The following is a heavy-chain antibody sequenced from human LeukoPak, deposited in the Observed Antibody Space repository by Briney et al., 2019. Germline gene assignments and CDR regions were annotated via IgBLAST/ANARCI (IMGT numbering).Heavy chain of an antibody. Sequence: ASVKVSCKASGGTFSSYAIGWVRQAPGQGLEWMGGIIPIFGTANYAQKFQGRVTITADKSTSTAYMELSSLRSEDTAVYYCARDNTPTRERFGELSENYYYYGMDVWGKGTTVTVSS. CDR2: IIPIFGTA. J-gene: IGHJ6*04. D-gene: IGHD3-10*01. CDR3: ARDNTPTRERFGELSENYYYYGMDV. V-gene: IGHV1-69*06. CDR1: GGTFSSYA.